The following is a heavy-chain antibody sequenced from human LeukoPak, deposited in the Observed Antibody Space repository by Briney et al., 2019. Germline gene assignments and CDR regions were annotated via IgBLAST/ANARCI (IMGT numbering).Heavy chain of an antibody. CDR1: GYSFTSYW. CDR3: ARLELDASGSYPLNY. D-gene: IGHD3-10*01. CDR2: IYPGDSDT. V-gene: IGHV5-51*01. J-gene: IGHJ4*02. Sequence: GESLKISCKGSGYSFTSYWIGWVRQMPGKGLEWMGIIYPGDSDTRYSPSFQGQVTISADKSISTAYLQWSSLKASDTAIYYCARLELDASGSYPLNYWGQGTLVTVSS.